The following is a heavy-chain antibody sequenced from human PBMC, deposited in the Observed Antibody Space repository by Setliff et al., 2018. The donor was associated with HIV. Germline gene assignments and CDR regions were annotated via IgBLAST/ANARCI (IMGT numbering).Heavy chain of an antibody. D-gene: IGHD3-22*01. CDR1: GFTFSSYS. CDR3: ARDFSGYYPFDY. V-gene: IGHV3-48*01. Sequence: PGGSLRLSCAASGFTFSSYSMNWVRQAPGKGLEWVSYISGSSSTIYYADSVKGRFTTSRDNAKNSLYLQMNSLKAEDTAVYYCARDFSGYYPFDYWGQGTLVTVSS. CDR2: ISGSSSTI. J-gene: IGHJ4*02.